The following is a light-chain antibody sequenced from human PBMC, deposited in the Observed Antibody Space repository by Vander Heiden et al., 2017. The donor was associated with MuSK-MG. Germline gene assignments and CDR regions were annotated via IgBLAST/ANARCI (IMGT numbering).Light chain of an antibody. J-gene: IGKJ4*01. CDR2: AAS. Sequence: DIQMTQSPSSLSASVGDRVTITCRASQSISSYLNWYQQKPGKAPKLLIYAASSLQSGVPSRFRGSGSGTDFTLTISSLQPEDFATYYCQQSYSTPPTFGGGTRWRSN. V-gene: IGKV1-39*01. CDR3: QQSYSTPPT. CDR1: QSISSY.